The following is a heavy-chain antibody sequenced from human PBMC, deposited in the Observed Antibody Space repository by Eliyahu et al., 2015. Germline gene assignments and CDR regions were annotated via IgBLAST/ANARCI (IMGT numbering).Heavy chain of an antibody. Sequence: EVQLVESGGGVVQPGGSLXLSCTASGFXFXVYAMHWVRQAPGKGLEWVSLLNGDGGSTYYADSVKGRFTISRDNSKNSLYLQMNSLRTEDTALYYCAKPLISYYYYDAFDIWGQGTMVTVSS. CDR3: AKPLISYYYYDAFDI. V-gene: IGHV3-43*02. J-gene: IGHJ3*02. CDR1: GFXFXVYA. D-gene: IGHD3-22*01. CDR2: LNGDGGST.